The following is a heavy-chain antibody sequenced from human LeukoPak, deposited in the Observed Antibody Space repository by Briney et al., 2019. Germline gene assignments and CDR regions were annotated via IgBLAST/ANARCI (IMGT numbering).Heavy chain of an antibody. J-gene: IGHJ4*02. V-gene: IGHV3-23*01. CDR1: GFTFSSYA. Sequence: PGGSLRLSCAASGFTFSSYAITWVRQAPGKGLEWVSSISSSGGTTYYTDSVKGRFTISRDNSKNTLYLHMSSLRAEDTAVYYCAKGSFQWCILCPFDSWGQGTLVTVSS. D-gene: IGHD2-8*01. CDR3: AKGSFQWCILCPFDS. CDR2: ISSSGGTT.